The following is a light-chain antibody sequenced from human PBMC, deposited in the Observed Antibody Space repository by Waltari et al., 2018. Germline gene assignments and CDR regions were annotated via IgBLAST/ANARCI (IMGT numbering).Light chain of an antibody. CDR2: VNSDGSH. Sequence: QLVLTQSPSASASLGASVKLTCTLSSGHSSNVIAWLQQQPEKGPRFLMKVNSDGSHRKGHEIPVRFSVSSSGAERYLSISSLQSEDEADYFCQTGGHGTWVFGGGTKLTVL. CDR1: SGHSSNV. J-gene: IGLJ3*02. CDR3: QTGGHGTWV. V-gene: IGLV4-69*01.